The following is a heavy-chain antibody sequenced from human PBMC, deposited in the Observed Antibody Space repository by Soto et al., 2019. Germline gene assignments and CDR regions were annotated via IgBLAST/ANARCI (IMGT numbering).Heavy chain of an antibody. V-gene: IGHV1-2*02. CDR2: INPNSGGT. CDR1: GYTFTGYY. D-gene: IGHD1-20*01. Sequence: GASVKVSCKTSGYTFTGYYMHWVRQAPGQGLEWMGWINPNSGGTNYAQKFQGRVTMTRDTSISTAYMELSRLRSDDTAVYYCARDLYNWNDVAFDYWRKGTMVTVSS. CDR3: ARDLYNWNDVAFDY. J-gene: IGHJ4*02.